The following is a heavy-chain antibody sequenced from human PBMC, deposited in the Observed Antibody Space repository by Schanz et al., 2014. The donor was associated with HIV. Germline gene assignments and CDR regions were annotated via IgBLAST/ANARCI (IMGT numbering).Heavy chain of an antibody. CDR3: ARGGLQWHPEWFDY. CDR1: GFSFSSYV. V-gene: IGHV3-33*01. J-gene: IGHJ4*02. Sequence: QVQVVESGGGVVQPGRSLRLSCAASGFSFSSYVMHWVRQAPGKGLEWVAVIWYDGNSKYYADSVKGRFTISRDNSKNPLYLQMNSLRAEDTAVYYCARGGLQWHPEWFDYWGQGTLVSVSS. D-gene: IGHD4-4*01. CDR2: IWYDGNSK.